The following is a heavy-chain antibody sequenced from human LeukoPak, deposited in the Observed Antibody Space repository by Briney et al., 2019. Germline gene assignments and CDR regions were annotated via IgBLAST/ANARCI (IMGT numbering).Heavy chain of an antibody. V-gene: IGHV3-21*01. D-gene: IGHD6-19*01. Sequence: GGSLRLSCAASGFTFSSYSMNWVRQAPGKGLEWVSSISSSSSYIYYADSVKGRFTISRDNARNSLYLQMNSLRAEDTAVYYCARGFDSGGWYKVYWGQGTLVTVSS. CDR1: GFTFSSYS. CDR3: ARGFDSGGWYKVY. J-gene: IGHJ4*02. CDR2: ISSSSSYI.